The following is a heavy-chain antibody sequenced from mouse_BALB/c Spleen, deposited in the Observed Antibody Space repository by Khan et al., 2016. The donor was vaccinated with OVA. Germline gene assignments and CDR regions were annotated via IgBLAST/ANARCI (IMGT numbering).Heavy chain of an antibody. D-gene: IGHD1-2*01. J-gene: IGHJ3*01. CDR1: GYTFTDYY. Sequence: VELVESGAELARPGASVKLSCKASGYTFTDYYINWVKQRTGQGLEWIGEISPGSGDTYYNEKFKGKATLTADKSSSTAYMQLSSLTSEASAVYFCARRNYFGYTFAYWGQGTLVTFSA. CDR3: ARRNYFGYTFAY. V-gene: IGHV1-77*01. CDR2: ISPGSGDT.